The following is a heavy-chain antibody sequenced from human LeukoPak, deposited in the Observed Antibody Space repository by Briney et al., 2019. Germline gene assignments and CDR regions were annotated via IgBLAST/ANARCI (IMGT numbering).Heavy chain of an antibody. CDR3: ARDKALYYDFWSGYYSYYYYGMDV. Sequence: ASVKVSCKASGYTFTSYGISWVRQAPGQGLERMGWISAYNGNTNYAQKLQGRVTMTTDTSTSTAYMELRSLRSDDTAVYYCARDKALYYDFWSGYYSYYYYGMDVWGQGTTVTVSS. J-gene: IGHJ6*02. D-gene: IGHD3-3*01. CDR1: GYTFTSYG. V-gene: IGHV1-18*01. CDR2: ISAYNGNT.